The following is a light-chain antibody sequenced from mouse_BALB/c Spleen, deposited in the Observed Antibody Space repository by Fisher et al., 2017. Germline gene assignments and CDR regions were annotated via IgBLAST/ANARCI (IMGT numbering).Light chain of an antibody. V-gene: IGKV4-74*01. Sequence: IVMTQTTAIMSASLGERVTMTCTASSSVSSSYLHWYQQKPAPSPKLWIYSTSNLASGVPARFSGSGSGTSYSLTISSMEAEDAATYYCQQWSSNPFTFGSGTKLEIK. J-gene: IGKJ4*01. CDR2: STS. CDR3: QQWSSNPFT. CDR1: SSVSSSY.